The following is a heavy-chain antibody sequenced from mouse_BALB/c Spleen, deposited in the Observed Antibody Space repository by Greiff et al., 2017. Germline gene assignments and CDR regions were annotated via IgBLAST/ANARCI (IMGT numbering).Heavy chain of an antibody. J-gene: IGHJ3*01. CDR3: NVKLGPSFAY. V-gene: IGHV14-4*02. CDR2: IDPENGDT. CDR1: GFNIKDYY. Sequence: EVQVVESGAELVRSGASVKLSCTASGFNIKDYYMHWVKQRPEQGLEWIGWIDPENGDTEYAPKFQGKATMTADTSSNTAYLQLSSLTSEDTAVYYCNVKLGPSFAYWGQGTLVTVSA. D-gene: IGHD3-1*01.